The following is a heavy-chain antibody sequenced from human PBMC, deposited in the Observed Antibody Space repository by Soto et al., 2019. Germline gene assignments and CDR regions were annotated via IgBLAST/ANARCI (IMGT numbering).Heavy chain of an antibody. J-gene: IGHJ5*02. CDR1: GYSFTSYW. CDR2: IDPSDSYT. D-gene: IGHD6-25*01. Sequence: GVSLEIACKGSGYSFTSYWISCVRQMPGKGLEWMGRIDPSDSYTNYSPSFQGHVTISADKSISTAYLQWSSLKASDTAMYYCARQQRDSSVHGWFEPWVYGTLVTVSS. CDR3: ARQQRDSSVHGWFEP. V-gene: IGHV5-10-1*01.